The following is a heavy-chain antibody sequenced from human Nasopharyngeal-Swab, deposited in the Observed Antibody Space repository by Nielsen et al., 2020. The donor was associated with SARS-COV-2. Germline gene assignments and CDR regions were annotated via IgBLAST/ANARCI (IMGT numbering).Heavy chain of an antibody. J-gene: IGHJ4*02. CDR1: GYTFSDYF. CDR3: ARKKQLVRPFDY. V-gene: IGHV1-2*06. Sequence: ASVKVSCKTSGYTFSDYFLHWVREAPGQGLEWMGRLNPNTGVANCAQKFQGRVTMTRDTSLSTGYMELSSLRSDDTAVYYCARKKQLVRPFDYWGQGTLVTVSS. CDR2: LNPNTGVA. D-gene: IGHD6-13*01.